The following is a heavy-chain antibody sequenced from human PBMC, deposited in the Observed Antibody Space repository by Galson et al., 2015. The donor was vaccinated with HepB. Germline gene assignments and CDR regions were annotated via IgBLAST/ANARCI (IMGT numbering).Heavy chain of an antibody. J-gene: IGHJ4*02. D-gene: IGHD6-6*01. CDR3: ARDHHIAPRPALDY. CDR2: ISYDGSNR. Sequence: SLRLSCAASGFTFSSYAMHWVRQAPGQGLEWVAVISYDGSNRYYADSVKGRFTISRDNSKNTLYLQMNSLRAEDTAVYYCARDHHIAPRPALDYWGQGTLVTVSS. V-gene: IGHV3-30-3*01. CDR1: GFTFSSYA.